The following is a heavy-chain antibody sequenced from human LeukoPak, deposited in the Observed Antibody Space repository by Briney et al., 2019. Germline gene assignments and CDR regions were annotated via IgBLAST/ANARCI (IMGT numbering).Heavy chain of an antibody. CDR3: ARSTVVPYYFDSSGYYHENYFDY. D-gene: IGHD3-22*01. CDR2: IYYSGST. V-gene: IGHV4-30-4*08. CDR1: GGSISSGDYY. Sequence: PSETLSLTCTVPGGSISSGDYYWSWIRQPPGKGLEWIGYIYYSGSTYYNPSLESRVTISVDASKNQFSLKLSSVTAADTAVYYCARSTVVPYYFDSSGYYHENYFDYWGQGTLVTVSS. J-gene: IGHJ4*02.